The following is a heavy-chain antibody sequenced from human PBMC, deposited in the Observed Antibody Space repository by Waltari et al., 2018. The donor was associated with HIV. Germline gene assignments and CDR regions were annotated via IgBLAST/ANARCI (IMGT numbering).Heavy chain of an antibody. CDR1: GGSFSGYY. CDR2: INHSGST. J-gene: IGHJ6*02. CDR3: ARYSNYVAYYYYGMDV. V-gene: IGHV4-34*01. D-gene: IGHD4-4*01. Sequence: QVQLQQWGAGLLKPSETLSLTCAVYGGSFSGYYRSWIRQPPGKGLEWIGEINHSGSTNYNPSLKSRVTISVDTSKNQFSLKLSSVTAADTAVYYCARYSNYVAYYYYGMDVWGQGTTVTVSS.